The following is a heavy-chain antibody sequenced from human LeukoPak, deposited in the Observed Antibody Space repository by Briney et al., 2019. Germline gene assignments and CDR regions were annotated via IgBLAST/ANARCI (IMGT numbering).Heavy chain of an antibody. V-gene: IGHV1-46*01. D-gene: IGHD5-24*01. Sequence: ASVNVSCKASGYTFTSYYMHWVRQAPGQGLEWMGIINPSGGSTSYAQKFQGRVTMTRDTSTSTVYMELSSLRSEDTAVYYRARDPREGDGYNWLAEGPSDYWGQGTLVTVSS. CDR1: GYTFTSYY. CDR2: INPSGGST. CDR3: ARDPREGDGYNWLAEGPSDY. J-gene: IGHJ4*02.